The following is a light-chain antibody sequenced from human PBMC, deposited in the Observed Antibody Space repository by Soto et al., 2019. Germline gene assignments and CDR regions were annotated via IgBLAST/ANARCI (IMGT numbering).Light chain of an antibody. CDR2: GAS. CDR1: QSVSSTY. Sequence: EIVLTQSPGTLSLSPGERATLSCRASQSVSSTYLAWYQQKPGQAPRLLIYGASSRATGIQDRFSGSGSGTDFTLTIRRLETEDFAVYYCKQFGSSPTTVGQG. V-gene: IGKV3-20*01. J-gene: IGKJ1*01. CDR3: KQFGSSPTT.